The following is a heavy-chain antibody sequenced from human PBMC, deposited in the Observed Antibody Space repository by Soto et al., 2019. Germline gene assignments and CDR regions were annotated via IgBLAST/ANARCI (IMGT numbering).Heavy chain of an antibody. CDR3: AKDQSNSNPLYYFDF. CDR1: GYKFSGYW. D-gene: IGHD3-22*01. Sequence: GESLKISCKASGYKFSGYWIGWVRQVSGRGLDWMGIIFPGDGDTKYGPSFGGQVSISVDKSSSTIYLHWNSLRAEDTAIYYCAKDQSNSNPLYYFDFWGPGTLVTVSS. V-gene: IGHV5-51*01. J-gene: IGHJ4*02. CDR2: IFPGDGDT.